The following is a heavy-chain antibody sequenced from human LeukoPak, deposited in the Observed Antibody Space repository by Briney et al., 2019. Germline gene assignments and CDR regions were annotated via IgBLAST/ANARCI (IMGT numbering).Heavy chain of an antibody. CDR2: ISAYNGNT. J-gene: IGHJ3*02. V-gene: IGHV1-18*01. CDR1: GYTFTSYG. CDR3: AREAIVEANLYAFDI. D-gene: IGHD1-26*01. Sequence: ASVKVSCKASGYTFTSYGISWVRQAPGQGLEWMGWISAYNGNTNYAQKLQGRVTMTTDTSTSTAYMELRSLRSDDTAVYYCAREAIVEANLYAFDIWGQGTMVTVSS.